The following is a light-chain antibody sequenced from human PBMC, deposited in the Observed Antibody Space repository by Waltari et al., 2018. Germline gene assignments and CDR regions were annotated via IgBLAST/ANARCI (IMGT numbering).Light chain of an antibody. J-gene: IGKJ2*03. CDR1: QSVGRY. CDR3: YQHNNGYS. CDR2: SAS. V-gene: IGKV3D-20*02. Sequence: VILTQSPATLSLSPGERATLSCRASQSVGRYLAWYQQKPGQAPRLLIHSASSRATDIPDRFSGSGSGTDFTLTISRLEPEDVGVYHCYQHNNGYSFGQGTKVEIK.